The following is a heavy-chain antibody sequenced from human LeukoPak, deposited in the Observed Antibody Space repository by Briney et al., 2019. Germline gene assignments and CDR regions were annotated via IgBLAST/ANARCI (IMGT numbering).Heavy chain of an antibody. CDR1: GNTFTNNG. CDR2: ISAYNGYT. Sequence: ASVKVSCKAYGNTFTNNGISWVRQAPGQGLEWMGWISAYNGYTNYAQKFQGRLTVTTDTSTTTAYMDLRSLRSDDTAVYYCTRDHLAAAGSDAFDIWGQGTMVTVSS. CDR3: TRDHLAAAGSDAFDI. J-gene: IGHJ3*02. D-gene: IGHD6-13*01. V-gene: IGHV1-18*01.